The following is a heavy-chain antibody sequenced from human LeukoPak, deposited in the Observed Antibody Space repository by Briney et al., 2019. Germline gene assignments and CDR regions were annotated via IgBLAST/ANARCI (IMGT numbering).Heavy chain of an antibody. Sequence: GGSLRLSCTASGFTFSKYWMTWVRQAPGKGLEWVSAISGSGGSTYYADSVKGRFTISRDNSKNTLYLQMNSLRAEDTAVYYCARNWNLDYWGQGTLVTVSS. CDR2: ISGSGGST. D-gene: IGHD1-1*01. CDR1: GFTFSKYW. J-gene: IGHJ4*02. V-gene: IGHV3-23*01. CDR3: ARNWNLDY.